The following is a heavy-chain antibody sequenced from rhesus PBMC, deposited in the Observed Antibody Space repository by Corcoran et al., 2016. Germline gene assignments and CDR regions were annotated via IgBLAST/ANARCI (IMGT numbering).Heavy chain of an antibody. J-gene: IGHJ4*01. D-gene: IGHD6-25*01. Sequence: QVQLQESGPGVVKPSETLSLTCAVSGGSISSGYDWSWIRQPPGKGLEWIGYIYGSRGSTNYNPALKNRVTISKDASKNQFSLNLSSVTAADTAVYYCARDIAAAGTGFDYWGQGVLVTVSS. CDR3: ARDIAAAGTGFDY. CDR1: GGSISSGYD. CDR2: IYGSRGST. V-gene: IGHV4-76*01.